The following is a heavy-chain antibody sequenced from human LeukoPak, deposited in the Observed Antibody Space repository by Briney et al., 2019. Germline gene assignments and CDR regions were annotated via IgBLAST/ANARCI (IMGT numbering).Heavy chain of an antibody. CDR2: IYYSGST. D-gene: IGHD3-10*01. V-gene: IGHV4-30-4*01. Sequence: PSETLSLTCTVSGGSISSGDYYWSWIRQPPGKGLEWIGYIYYSGSTYYNPSLKSRVTISVDTSKNQFSLKLSSVTAADTAVYYCARDEGYYGSGSVPGAFDIWGQGTMVTVSS. J-gene: IGHJ3*02. CDR1: GGSISSGDYY. CDR3: ARDEGYYGSGSVPGAFDI.